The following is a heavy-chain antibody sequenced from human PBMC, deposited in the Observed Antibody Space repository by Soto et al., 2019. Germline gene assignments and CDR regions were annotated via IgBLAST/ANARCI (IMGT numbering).Heavy chain of an antibody. CDR3: ARNLMDYDILTGYYMGYYFDY. D-gene: IGHD3-9*01. V-gene: IGHV1-3*01. J-gene: IGHJ4*02. CDR1: GYTYTSYA. CDR2: INAGNGNT. Sequence: ASVKVSCKASGYTYTSYAMHWVRQAPGQRLEWMGWINAGNGNTKYSQKFQGRVTITRDTSASTAYMELSSLRSEDTAVYYCARNLMDYDILTGYYMGYYFDYWGQGTLVTVSS.